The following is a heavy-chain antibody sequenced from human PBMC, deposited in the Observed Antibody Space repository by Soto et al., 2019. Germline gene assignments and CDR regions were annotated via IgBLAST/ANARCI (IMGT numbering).Heavy chain of an antibody. D-gene: IGHD5-12*01. CDR3: DIDLGSGYDPGDY. J-gene: IGHJ4*02. CDR1: GDIFSGYS. Sequence: QVQLVQSGAEVKKPGSSVKVSCKTSGDIFSGYSISWVRQAPGQGLEWMGGIIPSYGTTNYAQRFHGRVTRDADKSTSTLYMEWYSLKAEDADVYSCDIDLGSGYDPGDYWGQGTLVTVSS. V-gene: IGHV1-69*14. CDR2: IIPSYGTT.